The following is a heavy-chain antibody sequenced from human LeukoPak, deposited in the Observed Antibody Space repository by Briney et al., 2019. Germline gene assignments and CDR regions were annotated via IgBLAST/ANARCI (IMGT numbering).Heavy chain of an antibody. CDR2: ISGSGGST. Sequence: GGSLRLSCAASGFTFSSYAMSWVRQAPGKGLEWVSAISGSGGSTYYADSVKGGFTLSRDNSKNTLYLQMNSLRAEDTAVYYCAKAPQFWSGYYYFDYWGQGTLVTVSS. D-gene: IGHD3-3*01. CDR1: GFTFSSYA. J-gene: IGHJ4*02. CDR3: AKAPQFWSGYYYFDY. V-gene: IGHV3-23*01.